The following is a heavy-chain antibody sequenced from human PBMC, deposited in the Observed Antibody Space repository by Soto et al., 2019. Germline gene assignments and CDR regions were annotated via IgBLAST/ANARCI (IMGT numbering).Heavy chain of an antibody. J-gene: IGHJ6*02. CDR1: GFTFSSYG. Sequence: GGSLRLSCAASGFTFSSYGMHWVRQAPGKGLEWVAVISYDGSNKYYADSVKGRFTISRDNSKNTLYLQMNSLGAEDTAVYYCAKEVLDYYGMDVWGQGTTVTVSS. D-gene: IGHD2-2*01. CDR2: ISYDGSNK. CDR3: AKEVLDYYGMDV. V-gene: IGHV3-30*18.